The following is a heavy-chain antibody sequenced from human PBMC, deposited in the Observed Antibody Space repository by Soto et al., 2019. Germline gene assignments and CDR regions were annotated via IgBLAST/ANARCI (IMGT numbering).Heavy chain of an antibody. J-gene: IGHJ4*02. D-gene: IGHD6-13*01. CDR3: AKDPTQQLAYFDY. CDR1: GFTFSSYG. V-gene: IGHV3-30*18. Sequence: GGSLRLSCAASGFTFSSYGMHWVRQAPGKGLEWVAVISYDGSNKYYADSVKGRFTISRDNSKNTLYLQMNSLRAEDTAVYYCAKDPTQQLAYFDYWGQGTLVTVSS. CDR2: ISYDGSNK.